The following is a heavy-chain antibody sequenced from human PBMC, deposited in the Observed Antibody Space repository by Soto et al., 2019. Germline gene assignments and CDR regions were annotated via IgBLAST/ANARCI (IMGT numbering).Heavy chain of an antibody. D-gene: IGHD3-22*01. V-gene: IGHV4-39*01. CDR2: IYYSGST. J-gene: IGHJ4*02. CDR3: ARQYDSSGYYGWYYFDY. Sequence: SETLSLTCTVSGGSISSSSYYWGWIRQPPGKGLEWIGSIYYSGSTYYNPSLKSRVTISVDTSKNQFSLKLSSVTAADTAVYYCARQYDSSGYYGWYYFDYWGQGTLVTVSS. CDR1: GGSISSSSYY.